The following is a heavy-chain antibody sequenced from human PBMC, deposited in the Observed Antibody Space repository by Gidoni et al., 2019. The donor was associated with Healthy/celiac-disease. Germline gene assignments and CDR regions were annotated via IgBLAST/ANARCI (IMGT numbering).Heavy chain of an antibody. V-gene: IGHV3-53*01. Sequence: EVQLVESGGGLIQPGGSLRLSCAASGFTVSSNYMSWVRQAPGKGLEWVSVIYSGGSTYYADSVKGRFTISRDNSKNTLYLQMNSLRAEDTAVHYCARARPGVYYYDSSGSFDYWGQGTLVTVSS. CDR1: GFTVSSNY. CDR2: IYSGGST. D-gene: IGHD3-22*01. CDR3: ARARPGVYYYDSSGSFDY. J-gene: IGHJ4*02.